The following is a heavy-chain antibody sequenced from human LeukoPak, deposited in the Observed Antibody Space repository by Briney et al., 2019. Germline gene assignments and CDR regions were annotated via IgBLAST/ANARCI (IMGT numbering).Heavy chain of an antibody. V-gene: IGHV3-21*01. CDR3: AKDPGIAARPSNVDY. J-gene: IGHJ4*02. D-gene: IGHD6-6*01. CDR1: GFTFSSYS. Sequence: GGSLRLSCAASGFTFSSYSMNWVRQAPGKGLEWVSSISSSSSYIYYADSVKGRFNISRDNAKNSLYLQMNSLRAEDTAVYYCAKDPGIAARPSNVDYWGQGTLVTVSS. CDR2: ISSSSSYI.